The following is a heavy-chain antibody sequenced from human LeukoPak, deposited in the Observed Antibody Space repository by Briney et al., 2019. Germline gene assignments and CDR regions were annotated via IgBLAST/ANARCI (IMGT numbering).Heavy chain of an antibody. D-gene: IGHD3-3*01. V-gene: IGHV1-2*02. Sequence: ASVKVSCKASGYTFTGYYMHWVRQAPGQGLEWMGWINPISGGTNYAQKFQGRVTMTRDTSISTAYMELSRLRSDDTAVYYCARDLEYYDFWSGYYNPGYYYMDVWGKGTTVTVSS. J-gene: IGHJ6*03. CDR1: GYTFTGYY. CDR2: INPISGGT. CDR3: ARDLEYYDFWSGYYNPGYYYMDV.